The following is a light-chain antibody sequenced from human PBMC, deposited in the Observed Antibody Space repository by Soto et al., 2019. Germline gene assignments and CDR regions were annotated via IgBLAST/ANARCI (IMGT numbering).Light chain of an antibody. Sequence: QSVLTQPASVSGSPGQSITISCTGTSSDVGGYNYVYWYQQHPGQAPQLMIYEVSNRPSGPSNRVLGSNYGNTASLTIIRLQGEDEADYYFSLNTRSSTVVFGGGTKVTFL. CDR3: SLNTRSSTVV. J-gene: IGLJ2*01. V-gene: IGLV2-14*01. CDR2: EVS. CDR1: SSDVGGYNY.